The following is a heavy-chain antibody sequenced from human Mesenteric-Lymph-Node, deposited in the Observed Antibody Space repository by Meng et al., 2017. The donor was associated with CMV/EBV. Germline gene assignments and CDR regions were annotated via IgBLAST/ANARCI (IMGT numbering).Heavy chain of an antibody. CDR2: IRSKVDSYAT. Sequence: SGFNLGGSAMHWVRQASGKGLEWVGRIRSKVDSYATGYAASVKGRFTISRDDSKNMAYLQMNSLKTEDTAVYYCVRDGYNWDWFDPWGQGTLVTVSS. CDR3: VRDGYNWDWFDP. V-gene: IGHV3-73*01. CDR1: GFNLGGSA. D-gene: IGHD5-24*01. J-gene: IGHJ5*02.